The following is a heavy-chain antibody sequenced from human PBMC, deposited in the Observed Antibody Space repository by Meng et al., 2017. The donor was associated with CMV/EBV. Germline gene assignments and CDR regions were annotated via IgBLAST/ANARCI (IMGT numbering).Heavy chain of an antibody. V-gene: IGHV3-30*02. D-gene: IGHD2/OR15-2a*01. CDR3: AKDVIGTYYYYYGMDV. CDR2: IRYDGSNK. CDR1: GFTFNSYG. Sequence: GESLKISCAASGFTFNSYGMHWVRQAPGKGLEWVAFIRYDGSNKYYADSVKGRFTISRDNSKNTLYLQMNSLRAEDTAVYYCAKDVIGTYYYYYGMDVWGQGTTVTVSS. J-gene: IGHJ6*02.